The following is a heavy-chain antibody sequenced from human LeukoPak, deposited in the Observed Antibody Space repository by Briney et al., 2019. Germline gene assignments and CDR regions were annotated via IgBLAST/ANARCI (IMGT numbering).Heavy chain of an antibody. Sequence: PGGSLRLSCAASGFTFSSYSMNWVRQAPGKGLEWVSYISSSSSTIYYADSVKGRFTISRDNAKNSLYLQMNSLRAEDTAVYYCAKGSGSSWFDPWGQGTLVTVSS. CDR2: ISSSSSTI. CDR3: AKGSGSSWFDP. V-gene: IGHV3-48*01. J-gene: IGHJ5*02. CDR1: GFTFSSYS. D-gene: IGHD1-26*01.